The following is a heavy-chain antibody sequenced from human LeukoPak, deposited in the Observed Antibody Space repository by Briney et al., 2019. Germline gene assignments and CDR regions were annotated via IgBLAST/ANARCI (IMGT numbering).Heavy chain of an antibody. J-gene: IGHJ4*02. CDR2: INNVGSST. D-gene: IGHD2-21*02. CDR1: GFTFSSYW. CDR3: ARPVCGGDCYPYDY. V-gene: IGHV3-74*01. Sequence: GGSLRLSCAASGFTFSSYWMHWVRQAPGKGLVWVSRINNVGSSTSHADSVKGRFSISRDNAKNTLYLQMNSLRAEDTAVYYCARPVCGGDCYPYDYWGQGTLVTVSS.